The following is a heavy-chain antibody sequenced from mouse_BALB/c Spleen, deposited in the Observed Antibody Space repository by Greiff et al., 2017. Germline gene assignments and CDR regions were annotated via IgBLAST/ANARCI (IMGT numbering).Heavy chain of an antibody. V-gene: IGHV5-6*01. J-gene: IGHJ4*01. CDR2: ISSGGSYT. Sequence: EVKLMESGGDLVKPGGSLKLSCAASGFTFSSYGMSWVRQTPDKRLEWVATISSGGSYTYYPDSVKGRFTISRDNAKNTLYLQMSSLKSEDTAMYYCARHEGRYDDGAMDYWGQGTSVTVSS. CDR1: GFTFSSYG. CDR3: ARHEGRYDDGAMDY. D-gene: IGHD2-14*01.